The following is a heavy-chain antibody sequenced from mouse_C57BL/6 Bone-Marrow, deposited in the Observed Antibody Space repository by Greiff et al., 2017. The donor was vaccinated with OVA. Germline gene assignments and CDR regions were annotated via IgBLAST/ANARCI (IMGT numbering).Heavy chain of an antibody. D-gene: IGHD1-1*01. CDR3: ARSQNYYGRGY. J-gene: IGHJ2*01. CDR2: INPGSGGT. V-gene: IGHV1-54*01. CDR1: GYAFTNYL. Sequence: QVQLKESGAELVRPGTSVKVSCKASGYAFTNYLIEWVKQRPGQGLEWIGVINPGSGGTNYNEKFKGKATLTADKSSSTAYMQLSSLTSEDSAVYFCARSQNYYGRGYWGQGTTLTVSS.